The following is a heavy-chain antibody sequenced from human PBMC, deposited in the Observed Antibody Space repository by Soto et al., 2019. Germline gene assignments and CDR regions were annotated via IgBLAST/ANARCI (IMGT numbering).Heavy chain of an antibody. CDR3: AKDIKVVTRYYYYGMDV. V-gene: IGHV3-30*18. CDR1: GFTFSSYG. Sequence: RLSCAASGFTFSSYGMHWVRQAPGKGLEWVAVISYDGSNKYYADSVKGRFTISRDNSKNTLYLQMNSLRAEDTAVYYCAKDIKVVTRYYYYGMDVWGQGTTVTVSS. J-gene: IGHJ6*02. D-gene: IGHD2-15*01. CDR2: ISYDGSNK.